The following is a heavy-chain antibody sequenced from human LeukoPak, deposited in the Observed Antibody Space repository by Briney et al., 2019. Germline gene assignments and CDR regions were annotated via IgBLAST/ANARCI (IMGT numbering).Heavy chain of an antibody. CDR3: ARDLTSRTYYYDSSGFDY. CDR2: ISYDGSNK. V-gene: IGHV3-30-3*01. CDR1: GFTFSSYA. J-gene: IGHJ4*02. Sequence: GGSLRLSCAASGFTFSSYAMHWVRQAPGKGLEWVAVISYDGSNKYYADSVKGRFTISRDNSKNTLYPQMNSLRAEDTAVYYCARDLTSRTYYYDSSGFDYWGQGTLVTVSS. D-gene: IGHD3-22*01.